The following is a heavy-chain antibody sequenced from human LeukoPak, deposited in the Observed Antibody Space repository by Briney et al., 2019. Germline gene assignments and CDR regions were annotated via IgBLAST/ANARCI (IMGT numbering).Heavy chain of an antibody. CDR2: ISGSGGST. Sequence: PGGSQRLSCAASGFKFSDHYIDWVRQAPGKGLEWVSAISGSGGSTYYADSVKGRFTISRDNSKNTLYLQMNSLRAEDTAVYYCAKPIVITGNDYWGQGTLVTVSS. D-gene: IGHD1-20*01. CDR3: AKPIVITGNDY. V-gene: IGHV3-23*01. J-gene: IGHJ4*02. CDR1: GFKFSDHY.